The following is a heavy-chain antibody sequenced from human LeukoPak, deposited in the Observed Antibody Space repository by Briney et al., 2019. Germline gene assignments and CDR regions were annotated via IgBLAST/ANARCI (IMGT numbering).Heavy chain of an antibody. V-gene: IGHV4-34*01. CDR2: INDSGRI. CDR1: GGSVSNYY. J-gene: IGHJ6*03. CDR3: ARRWNYGRNYYIDV. Sequence: SETLSLTCAVYGGSVSNYYWSWIRQPPGKGLEWIGEINDSGRINYNPSLMSRVTISVDTSKNQFSLRLTSVTARDTAVYYCARRWNYGRNYYIDVWGKGATVSVSS. D-gene: IGHD1-7*01.